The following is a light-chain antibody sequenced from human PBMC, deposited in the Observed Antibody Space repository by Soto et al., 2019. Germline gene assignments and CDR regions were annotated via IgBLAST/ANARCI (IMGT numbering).Light chain of an antibody. V-gene: IGLV2-8*01. J-gene: IGLJ2*01. CDR2: EVS. CDR3: SSYSGSNKYVV. Sequence: QSVLTQPPSASGSPGHSVTISCTGPSSDVGGYNYVSWYQQHPGKAPKLMIYEVSKRPSGVPYRFSGSKSGNTASLTVSGLKAEDEADYYCSSYSGSNKYVVFGGGTQLTVL. CDR1: SSDVGGYNY.